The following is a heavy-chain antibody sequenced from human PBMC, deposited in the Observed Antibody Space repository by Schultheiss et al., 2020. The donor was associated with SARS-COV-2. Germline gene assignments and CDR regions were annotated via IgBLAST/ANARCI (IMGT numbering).Heavy chain of an antibody. CDR3: ARLSGGYSYGPDY. V-gene: IGHV4-4*07. Sequence: SQTLSLTCTVSGGSISSYYWSWIRQPAGKGLEWIGRIDTSGTTSYNTSLKSRVTMSVDMSKNQFSLKLSSVTAADTAVYYCARLSGGYSYGPDYWGQGTLVTVSS. D-gene: IGHD5-18*01. J-gene: IGHJ4*02. CDR1: GGSISSYY. CDR2: IDTSGTT.